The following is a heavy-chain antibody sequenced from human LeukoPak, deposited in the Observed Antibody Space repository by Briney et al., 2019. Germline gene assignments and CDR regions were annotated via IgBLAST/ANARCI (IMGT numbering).Heavy chain of an antibody. CDR3: ARPRGITMVRGAYMDV. J-gene: IGHJ6*03. Sequence: ASVKVSCKASGYTFTGYYMHWVRQAPGQGLEWMGWINPNSGGTNYAQKFQGRVTMTRDTSISTAYMELSRLRSDDTAVYYCARPRGITMVRGAYMDVWGKGTTVTISS. CDR2: INPNSGGT. D-gene: IGHD3-10*01. CDR1: GYTFTGYY. V-gene: IGHV1-2*02.